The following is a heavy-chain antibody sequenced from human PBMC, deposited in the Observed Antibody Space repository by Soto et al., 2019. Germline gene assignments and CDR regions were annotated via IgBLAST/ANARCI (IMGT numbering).Heavy chain of an antibody. D-gene: IGHD6-13*01. Sequence: GGSLRLSCAASGFTFSSYWMHWVRQAPGKGLVWVSRINSDGSSTSHADSVKGRFTISRDNAKNTLYLQMNSLRAEDTAVYYCARDMSQQQLENWFDPWGQGTLVTVSS. CDR1: GFTFSSYW. J-gene: IGHJ5*02. V-gene: IGHV3-74*01. CDR3: ARDMSQQQLENWFDP. CDR2: INSDGSST.